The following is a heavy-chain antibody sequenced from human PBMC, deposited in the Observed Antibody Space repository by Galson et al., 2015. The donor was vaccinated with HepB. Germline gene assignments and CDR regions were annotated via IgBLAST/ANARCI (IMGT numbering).Heavy chain of an antibody. CDR1: GFTFSSYW. J-gene: IGHJ5*02. Sequence: SLRLSCAASGFTFSSYWMSWVRQAPGKGLEWVANIKQDGSEKYYVDSVKGRFTISRDNAKNSLYLQMNSLRAEDTAVYYCARSGTTVTTYWFDPWGQGTLVTVSS. CDR2: IKQDGSEK. CDR3: ARSGTTVTTYWFDP. D-gene: IGHD4-11*01. V-gene: IGHV3-7*03.